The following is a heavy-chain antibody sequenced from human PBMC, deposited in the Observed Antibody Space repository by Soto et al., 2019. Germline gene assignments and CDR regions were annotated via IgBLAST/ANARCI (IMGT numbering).Heavy chain of an antibody. J-gene: IGHJ4*02. Sequence: EVQLVESGGDLVQPGGSLRLSCAASGFACSGYWMSWVRQAPGKGLEGVANIKQDGSEKYYVDSVKGRFTISRDNAKNSLYLQMNSLRVGDTAVYYCARATSVDAYWGQGTLVTVSS. CDR2: IKQDGSEK. CDR3: ARATSVDAY. V-gene: IGHV3-7*01. D-gene: IGHD5-12*01. CDR1: GFACSGYW.